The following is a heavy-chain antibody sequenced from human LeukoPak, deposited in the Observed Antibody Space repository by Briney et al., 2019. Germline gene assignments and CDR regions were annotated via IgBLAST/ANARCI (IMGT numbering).Heavy chain of an antibody. J-gene: IGHJ4*02. CDR2: LYSDGNT. V-gene: IGHV3-53*01. CDR3: ARGVEPLAANTLAY. CDR1: GFTVLTND. Sequence: PGGSLRLSCAASGFTVLTNDMTWVRPAPGKGLEWVSVLYSDGNTKYADSVQGRFTISRDNSKNTLYLEMNSLSPDDTAVYYCARGVEPLAANTLAYWGQGTLVTVSS. D-gene: IGHD1-14*01.